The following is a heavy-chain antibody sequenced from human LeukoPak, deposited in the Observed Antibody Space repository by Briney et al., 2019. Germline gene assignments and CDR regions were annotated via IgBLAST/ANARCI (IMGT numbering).Heavy chain of an antibody. J-gene: IGHJ2*01. D-gene: IGHD2-21*02. CDR3: VGDQGKRYVDL. Sequence: SECLSLTCTVSGGSLSSYYWSWIRQPPGKGLEWIGYMLYSGATNHNPSLQSRVTISVDPSNNQFSLKLSSVTAADTAVYNCVGDQGKRYVDLWGRGNLDTV. CDR2: MLYSGAT. V-gene: IGHV4-59*01. CDR1: GGSLSSYY.